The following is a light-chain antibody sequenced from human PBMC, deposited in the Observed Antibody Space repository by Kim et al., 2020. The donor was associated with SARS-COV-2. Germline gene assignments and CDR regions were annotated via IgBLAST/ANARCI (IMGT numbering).Light chain of an antibody. CDR3: QQYNTYPGT. Sequence: ASVGDRITIPCRASKGSSSWLAWDQQKPGKGPKLLIYKTSSVESGVPSRFSGSGSGAKFTLNINRLQPDGFASYYCQQYNTYPGTFGGRDKVDIK. CDR2: KTS. V-gene: IGKV1-5*03. CDR1: KGSSSW. J-gene: IGKJ4*01.